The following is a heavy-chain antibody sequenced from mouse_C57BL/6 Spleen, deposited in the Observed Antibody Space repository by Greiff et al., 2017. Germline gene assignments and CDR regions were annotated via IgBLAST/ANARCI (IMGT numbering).Heavy chain of an antibody. Sequence: QVQLQQPGAELVKPGASVKLSCKASGYTFTSYWMQWVKQRPGQGLEWIGEIDPSDSYTNYNQKFKGKATLTVDTSSSTAYMQLSSLTSEDSAVYYCARRDDGYTWGQGTTLTVSS. CDR3: ARRDDGYT. CDR1: GYTFTSYW. D-gene: IGHD2-3*01. CDR2: IDPSDSYT. V-gene: IGHV1-50*01. J-gene: IGHJ2*01.